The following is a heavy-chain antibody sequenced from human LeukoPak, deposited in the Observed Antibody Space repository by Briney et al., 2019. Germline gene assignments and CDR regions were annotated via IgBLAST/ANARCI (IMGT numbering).Heavy chain of an antibody. D-gene: IGHD6-6*01. V-gene: IGHV4-34*01. Sequence: SETLSLTCAVYAGSFSGYYWTWIRQPPGKGLEWIGEINHSGTTNYNPSLKSRVTISVDTSKNQFSLTLSSVTAADTAVYYCARGRIAARLGMDYWGQGTLVTVSS. CDR1: AGSFSGYY. CDR3: ARGRIAARLGMDY. CDR2: INHSGTT. J-gene: IGHJ4*02.